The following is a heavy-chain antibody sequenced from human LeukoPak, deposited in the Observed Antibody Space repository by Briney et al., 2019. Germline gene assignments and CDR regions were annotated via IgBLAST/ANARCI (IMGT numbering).Heavy chain of an antibody. Sequence: PSETLSLTRAVSGYSISSGYYWGWIRQPPGKGLEWIGSIYHSGSTYYNPSLKSRVTISVDTSKNQFSLKLSSVTAADTAVYYCARLERPYYFDYWGQGTLVTVSS. CDR1: GYSISSGYY. CDR2: IYHSGST. V-gene: IGHV4-38-2*01. D-gene: IGHD1-1*01. CDR3: ARLERPYYFDY. J-gene: IGHJ4*02.